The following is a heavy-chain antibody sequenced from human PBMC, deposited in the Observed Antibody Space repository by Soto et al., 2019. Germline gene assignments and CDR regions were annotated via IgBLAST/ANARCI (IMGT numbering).Heavy chain of an antibody. CDR3: AKGSSGWYAGFDY. D-gene: IGHD6-19*01. J-gene: IGHJ4*02. V-gene: IGHV3-9*01. CDR1: GFTFDDYA. CDR2: ISWNSGSI. Sequence: EVQLVESGGGLVQPGRSLRLSCAASGFTFDDYAMQWVRQAPGKGLEWVSGISWNSGSIGYADSVKGRFTISRDNAKNSLYLQINSLRAEDTALYYCAKGSSGWYAGFDYWGQGTLVTVSS.